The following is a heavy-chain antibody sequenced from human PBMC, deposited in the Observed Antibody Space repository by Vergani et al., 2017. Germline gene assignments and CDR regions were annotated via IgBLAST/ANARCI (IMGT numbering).Heavy chain of an antibody. CDR1: GGTFSSYA. CDR3: ARDRGYCSSTSCYGGDAFDI. Sequence: QVQLVQSGAEVKKPGSSVKVSCKASGGTFSSYAISWVRQAPGQGLEWVGRIIPILGIANYAQKFQGRVTITADKSTSTAYMELSSLRSEDTAVYYCARDRGYCSSTSCYGGDAFDIWGQGTMVTVSS. CDR2: IIPILGIA. D-gene: IGHD2-2*01. J-gene: IGHJ3*02. V-gene: IGHV1-69*04.